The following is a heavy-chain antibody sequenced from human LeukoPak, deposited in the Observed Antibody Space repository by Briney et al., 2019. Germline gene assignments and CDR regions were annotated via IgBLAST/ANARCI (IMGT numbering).Heavy chain of an antibody. CDR2: ISSSSSYI. D-gene: IGHD1-1*01. V-gene: IGHV3-21*01. J-gene: IGHJ6*02. CDR3: ARRGTGHGMDV. Sequence: GGSLRLSCAASGFTFSSYSMNWVRQAPGKGLEWVSSISSSSSYIYYADSVKGRFTISRDNAKNTLFLQMNSLRAEDTAVYYCARRGTGHGMDVWGQGTTVIVSS. CDR1: GFTFSSYS.